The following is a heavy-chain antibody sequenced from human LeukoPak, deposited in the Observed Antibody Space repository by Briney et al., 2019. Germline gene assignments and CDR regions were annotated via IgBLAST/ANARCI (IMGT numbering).Heavy chain of an antibody. Sequence: SETLSLTCTVSGGSISSSSYYWGWIRQPPGKGLEWIGSIYYSGSTYYNPSLKSRVTISVDTSKNQFSLKLSSVTAADTAVYYCASYSSHGTGYFQHWGQGTLVTVSS. V-gene: IGHV4-39*07. CDR2: IYYSGST. J-gene: IGHJ1*01. CDR3: ASYSSHGTGYFQH. D-gene: IGHD6-19*01. CDR1: GGSISSSSYY.